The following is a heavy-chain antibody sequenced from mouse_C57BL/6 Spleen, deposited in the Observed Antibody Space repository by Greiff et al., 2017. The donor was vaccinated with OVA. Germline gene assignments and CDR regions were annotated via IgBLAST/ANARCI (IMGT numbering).Heavy chain of an antibody. CDR3: ASGGGYYGYFDV. Sequence: VQLQQSGAELVKPGASVKISCKASGYAFSSYWMNWVKQRPGKGLEWIGQIYPGDGDTNYNGKFKGKATLTADKSSSTAYMQLSSLTSEDSAVYFCASGGGYYGYFDVWGTGTTVTVSS. D-gene: IGHD1-1*02. CDR1: GYAFSSYW. J-gene: IGHJ1*03. CDR2: IYPGDGDT. V-gene: IGHV1-80*01.